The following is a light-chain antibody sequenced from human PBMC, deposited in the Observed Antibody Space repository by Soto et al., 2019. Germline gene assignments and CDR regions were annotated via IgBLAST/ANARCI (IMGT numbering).Light chain of an antibody. CDR1: QSVYSY. CDR2: DVS. V-gene: IGKV3-11*01. J-gene: IGKJ4*01. Sequence: EVVLTQSPATLSLSPGERATLSCRASQSVYSYLAWYQQKPGQPPRLLISDVSNRATGIPARFSGSRYGTDLALTISSLGPDDLDVCYRQHRNEWPFTFGGGTKVEIK. CDR3: QHRNEWPFT.